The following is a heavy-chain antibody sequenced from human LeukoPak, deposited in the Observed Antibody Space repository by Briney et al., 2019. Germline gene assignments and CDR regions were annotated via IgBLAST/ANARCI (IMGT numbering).Heavy chain of an antibody. V-gene: IGHV3-48*03. CDR2: TSSSGSTR. J-gene: IGHJ4*02. Sequence: GGSLRLSCAASGFTFSSCKMNWVRQAPGKGREWVSYTSSSGSTRYYTDSVKGRFTISRDNAKNSLYLQMNSLRAEDTAIYYCARGWRYFDYWGQGTLVTVSS. D-gene: IGHD3-3*01. CDR3: ARGWRYFDY. CDR1: GFTFSSCK.